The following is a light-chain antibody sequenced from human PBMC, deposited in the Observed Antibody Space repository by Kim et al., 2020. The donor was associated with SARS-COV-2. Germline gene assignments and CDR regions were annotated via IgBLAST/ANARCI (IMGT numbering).Light chain of an antibody. J-gene: IGKJ4*01. V-gene: IGKV3-11*01. CDR1: QSISSY. Sequence: LSPGERATLSCRASQSISSYLAWYQQKPGQAPRLLIYDASNRATGIAARFSGSGSGTDFTLTISNLEPGDFGVCFCQQRSNWPPTFGGGTKVDIK. CDR3: QQRSNWPPT. CDR2: DAS.